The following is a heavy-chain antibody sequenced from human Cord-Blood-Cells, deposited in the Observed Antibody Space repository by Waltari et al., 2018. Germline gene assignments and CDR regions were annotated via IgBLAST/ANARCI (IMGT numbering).Heavy chain of an antibody. CDR3: ARDSPTTIDAFDI. J-gene: IGHJ3*02. CDR2: IYYSGST. CDR1: GGSISSYY. Sequence: QVQLQASGPGLVKPSETLSLTCTVSGGSISSYYGIWIRQPPGKGLEWLGYIYYSGSTNYNPSLKSRVTISVDTSKNQFSLKLSSVTAADTAVYYCARDSPTTIDAFDIWGQGTMVTVSS. D-gene: IGHD5-12*01. V-gene: IGHV4-59*01.